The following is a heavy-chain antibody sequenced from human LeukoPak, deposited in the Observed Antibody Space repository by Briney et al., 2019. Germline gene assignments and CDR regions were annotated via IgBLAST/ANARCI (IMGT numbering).Heavy chain of an antibody. V-gene: IGHV3-21*01. CDR1: GFTFSSYT. D-gene: IGHD2-15*01. Sequence: PGGSLRLSCAASGFTFSSYTMNWVRQAPGKGLEWVSSISSSSSYIYYADSVKGRFTFSRDNAKNSLYLQMNSLRAEDTAVYYCAREGWWLIDYWGQGTLVTVSS. J-gene: IGHJ4*02. CDR3: AREGWWLIDY. CDR2: ISSSSSYI.